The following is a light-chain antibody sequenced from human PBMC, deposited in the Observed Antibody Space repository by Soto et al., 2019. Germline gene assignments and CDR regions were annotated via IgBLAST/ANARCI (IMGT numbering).Light chain of an antibody. Sequence: LTQPPSASGSPGQSVTISCTGTSSDVGGYNYVSWYQQHPGKAPKLMIYEVSKRPSGVPDRFSGSKSGNTASLTVSGLQAEDEADYYCSSYAGSNKVLFGGGTKLTVL. CDR2: EVS. CDR1: SSDVGGYNY. V-gene: IGLV2-8*01. CDR3: SSYAGSNKVL. J-gene: IGLJ2*01.